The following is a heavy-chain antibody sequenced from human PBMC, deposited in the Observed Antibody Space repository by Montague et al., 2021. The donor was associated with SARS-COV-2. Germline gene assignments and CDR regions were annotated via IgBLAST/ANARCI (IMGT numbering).Heavy chain of an antibody. D-gene: IGHD4-17*01. Sequence: SETLSLTCAVYGVSFSGYYWSWIRQPPGKGLEWIGEINHSGSTNYNPSLKSRVTISVDTSKNQFSLKLSSVTAADTAVYYCARGGTVTTFYYYYYGMDVWGQGTTVTVSS. CDR3: ARGGTVTTFYYYYYGMDV. CDR2: INHSGST. CDR1: GVSFSGYY. V-gene: IGHV4-34*01. J-gene: IGHJ6*02.